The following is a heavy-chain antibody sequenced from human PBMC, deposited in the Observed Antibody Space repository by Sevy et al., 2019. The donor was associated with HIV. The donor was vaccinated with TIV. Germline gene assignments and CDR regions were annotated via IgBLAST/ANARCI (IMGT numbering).Heavy chain of an antibody. V-gene: IGHV3-53*01. CDR3: ARDHPYYDILTGYSGYYGMDV. Sequence: GGSLRLSCAASGFTVSSNYMSWVRQAPGKGLEWVSVIYSGGSTYYADSVRGRFTISRDNSKNTLYLQTNSLRAEDTAVYYCARDHPYYDILTGYSGYYGMDVWGQGTTVTVSS. J-gene: IGHJ6*02. D-gene: IGHD3-9*01. CDR2: IYSGGST. CDR1: GFTVSSNY.